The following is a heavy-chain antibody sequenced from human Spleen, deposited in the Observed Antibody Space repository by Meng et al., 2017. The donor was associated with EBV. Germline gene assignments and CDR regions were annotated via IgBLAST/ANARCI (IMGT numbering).Heavy chain of an antibody. J-gene: IGHJ4*02. Sequence: QVQLQQWGAGLLKPSETLSLTCAVYGGSFSGYYRSWIRQPPGKGLEWIGEINHSGSTNYNPSLKSRVTISVDTSKNQFSLKLSSVTAADTAVYYCARGNGDYGDHIFSVHFDYWGQGTLVTVSS. CDR3: ARGNGDYGDHIFSVHFDY. D-gene: IGHD4-17*01. CDR2: INHSGST. V-gene: IGHV4-34*01. CDR1: GGSFSGYY.